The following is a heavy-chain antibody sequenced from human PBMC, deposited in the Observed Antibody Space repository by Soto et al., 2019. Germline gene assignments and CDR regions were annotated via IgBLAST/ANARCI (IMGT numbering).Heavy chain of an antibody. V-gene: IGHV1-18*04. CDR2: ITTHNGDT. CDR1: GDTLKTFD. CDR3: ARFSVTRAGDNYYFYRDV. J-gene: IGHJ6*03. D-gene: IGHD3-16*02. Sequence: QVQLVQAGAEVKRPGASVKVSCKASGDTLKTFDVSWVRQAPGQGPEWMAWITTHNGDTNFAQKFPGRVASIAVTSAATAFMELPNLRSDDTGPYFCARFSVTRAGDNYYFYRDVWGQGTTVSVS.